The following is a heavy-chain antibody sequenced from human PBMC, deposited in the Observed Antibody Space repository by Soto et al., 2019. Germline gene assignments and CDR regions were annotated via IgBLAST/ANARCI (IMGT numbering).Heavy chain of an antibody. CDR3: ARGDCVGGSCYSLAGSFYYYMDV. CDR1: GFTFSNYW. J-gene: IGHJ6*03. CDR2: INSDGSVS. D-gene: IGHD2-15*01. Sequence: EVKLVESGGGLVQPGGSLRLSCAASGFTFSNYWMYWVRQAPGQGLVWVSRINSDGSVSRYADSVKGRLTISRDNVKNTLYLRMNRLRVEATAVYYCARGDCVGGSCYSLAGSFYYYMDVWGKGTTVTVFS. V-gene: IGHV3-74*01.